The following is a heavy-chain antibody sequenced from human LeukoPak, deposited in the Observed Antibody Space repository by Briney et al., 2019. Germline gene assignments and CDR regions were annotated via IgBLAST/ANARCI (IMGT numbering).Heavy chain of an antibody. Sequence: PGGSLRLSCSASGFTFSSYAMSWVRQAPGKGLEYVSAISSNGGRTSSADSVTGRFTFSRDNAKTTLYLHMSILRAEATAVYYCLKDGFPPYGQRLEDFDYGGQGCLV. V-gene: IGHV3-64D*09. D-gene: IGHD6-25*01. CDR3: LKDGFPPYGQRLEDFDY. CDR2: ISSNGGRT. J-gene: IGHJ4*02. CDR1: GFTFSSYA.